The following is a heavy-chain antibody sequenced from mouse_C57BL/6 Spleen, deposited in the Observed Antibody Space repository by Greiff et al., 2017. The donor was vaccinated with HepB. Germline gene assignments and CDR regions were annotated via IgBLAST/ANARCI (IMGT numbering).Heavy chain of an antibody. D-gene: IGHD3-2*02. CDR1: GYAFSSYW. Sequence: QVQLQQSGAELVKPGASVKISCKASGYAFSSYWMNWVKQRPGKGLEWIGQIYPGDGDTNYNGKFKGKATLTADKTSITAYMQLSSLTSEDSAVYFCARESGSSGPYYFDYWGQGTTLTVSS. CDR2: IYPGDGDT. CDR3: ARESGSSGPYYFDY. J-gene: IGHJ2*01. V-gene: IGHV1-80*01.